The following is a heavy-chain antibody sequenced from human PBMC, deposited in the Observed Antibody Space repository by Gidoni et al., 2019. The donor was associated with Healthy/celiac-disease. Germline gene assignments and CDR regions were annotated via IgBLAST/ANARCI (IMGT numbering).Heavy chain of an antibody. CDR1: GYTFTSYA. Sequence: QVQLVQSGAEVKKPGASVKVSCKASGYTFTSYAMHWVRQAPGQRLEWMGWINAGNGNTKYSQKFQGRVTITRDTSASTAYMELSSLRSEDTAVYYCARDNRGLRYYYGMDVWGQGTTVTVSS. V-gene: IGHV1-3*01. J-gene: IGHJ6*02. CDR2: INAGNGNT. CDR3: ARDNRGLRYYYGMDV. D-gene: IGHD6-19*01.